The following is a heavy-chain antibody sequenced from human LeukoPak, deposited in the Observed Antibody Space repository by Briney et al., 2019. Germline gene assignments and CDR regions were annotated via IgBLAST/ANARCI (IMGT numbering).Heavy chain of an antibody. Sequence: PGGSLRLSCAASGFTFSSYGMHWVRQAPGKGLEWVAVIWCDGSNKYYADSVKGRFTISRDNSKNTLYLQMNSLRAEDTAVYYCARDFEWELAGGFDYWGQGTLVTVSS. CDR2: IWCDGSNK. CDR1: GFTFSSYG. V-gene: IGHV3-33*01. D-gene: IGHD1-26*01. J-gene: IGHJ4*02. CDR3: ARDFEWELAGGFDY.